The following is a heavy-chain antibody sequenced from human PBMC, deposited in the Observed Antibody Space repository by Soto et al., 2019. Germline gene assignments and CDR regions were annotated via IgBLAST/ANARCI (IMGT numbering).Heavy chain of an antibody. J-gene: IGHJ5*02. CDR3: TTGIGCSSTSCHTIRHDSFDP. V-gene: IGHV3-15*07. CDR1: GFTFSNAW. D-gene: IGHD2-2*02. CDR2: IKSKTDGGTT. Sequence: PGGSLRLSCAASGFTFSNAWMNWVRQAPGKGLEWVGRIKSKTDGGTTGYAAPVKGRFTISRDDSKNTLYLQMNSLKTEDTAVYYCTTGIGCSSTSCHTIRHDSFDPWGQGTLVTVSS.